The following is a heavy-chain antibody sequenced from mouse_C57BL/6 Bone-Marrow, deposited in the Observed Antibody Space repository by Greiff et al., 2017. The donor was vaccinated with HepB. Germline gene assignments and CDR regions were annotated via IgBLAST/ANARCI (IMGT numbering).Heavy chain of an antibody. J-gene: IGHJ3*01. CDR3: ARGGYCSRGGFAY. D-gene: IGHD1-1*01. Sequence: QVQLQQPGAELVKPGASVKMSCKASGYTFTSYWITWVKQRPGQGLEWIGDIYPGSGSTNYNEKFKSKATLTVDTSSSTAYMQLSSLTSEDSAVYYCARGGYCSRGGFAYWGQGTLVTVSA. CDR2: IYPGSGST. CDR1: GYTFTSYW. V-gene: IGHV1-55*01.